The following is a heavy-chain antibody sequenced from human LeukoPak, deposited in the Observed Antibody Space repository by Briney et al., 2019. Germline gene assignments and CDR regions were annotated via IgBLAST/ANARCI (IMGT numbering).Heavy chain of an antibody. CDR1: GFTFSDYY. CDR2: ISNVGSTI. J-gene: IGHJ4*02. CDR3: ARDVPLYGDPYYFDY. D-gene: IGHD4-17*01. V-gene: IGHV3-11*04. Sequence: PGGSLRLSCAASGFTFSDYYMSWIRQAPGKGLEWVSYISNVGSTIYYADSVKGRFTISRDNSKNTLYLQMNSLRAEDTAVYYCARDVPLYGDPYYFDYWGQGTLVTVSS.